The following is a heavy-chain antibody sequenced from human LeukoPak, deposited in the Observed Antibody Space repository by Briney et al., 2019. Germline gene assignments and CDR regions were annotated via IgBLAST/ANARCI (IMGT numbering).Heavy chain of an antibody. CDR2: INSNSGGT. Sequence: GASVKVSCKASGYTFTGYYIHWVRQAPGQGLEWMGRINSNSGGTNCAQKFQGRVTMTRDTSISTAYMELSRLTSDDTAVYYCAREEADCTSCYALDYWGQGTLITVSS. D-gene: IGHD2-2*01. J-gene: IGHJ4*02. CDR1: GYTFTGYY. V-gene: IGHV1-2*06. CDR3: AREEADCTSCYALDY.